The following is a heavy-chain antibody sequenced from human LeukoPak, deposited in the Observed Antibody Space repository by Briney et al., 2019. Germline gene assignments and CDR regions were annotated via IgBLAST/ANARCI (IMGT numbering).Heavy chain of an antibody. D-gene: IGHD6-19*01. CDR3: ARLSFSSGWNFDY. CDR1: GGSISSSSYY. CDR2: IYYSGST. J-gene: IGHJ4*02. V-gene: IGHV4-39*01. Sequence: SETLSLTCTVSGGSISSSSYYWGRIRQPPGKGLEWIGSIYYSGSTYYNPSRKSPFTISVDTSKNQFSLKLSSVTAADTAVYYCARLSFSSGWNFDYWGQGTLVTVSS.